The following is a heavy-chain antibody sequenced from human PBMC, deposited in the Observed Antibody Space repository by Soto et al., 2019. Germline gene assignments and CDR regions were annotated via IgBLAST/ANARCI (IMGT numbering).Heavy chain of an antibody. Sequence: GGSLRLSCAASGCTVSSNYMSWIRQAPGKGLEWVSVIYSGGSTYYADSVKGRFTISRDNSKNTLYLQMNSLRAEDTAVYYCARDIRLWFGELPTDAFDIWGQGTMVTVSS. CDR1: GCTVSSNY. D-gene: IGHD3-10*01. J-gene: IGHJ3*02. V-gene: IGHV3-66*01. CDR3: ARDIRLWFGELPTDAFDI. CDR2: IYSGGST.